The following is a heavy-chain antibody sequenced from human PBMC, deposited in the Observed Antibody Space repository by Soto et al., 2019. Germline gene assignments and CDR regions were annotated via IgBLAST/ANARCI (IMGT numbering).Heavy chain of an antibody. CDR1: GYTFTSYG. V-gene: IGHV1-18*04. D-gene: IGHD3-3*01. CDR2: ISAYNGNT. CDR3: ARSRPTHYDFWSGYYWPDAFDI. Sequence: ASVKVSCKASGYTFTSYGISWVRQAPGQGLEWMGWISAYNGNTNYAQKLQGRVTMTTDTSTSTAYMELRSLRSDDTAVYYCARSRPTHYDFWSGYYWPDAFDIWGQGTMVTVSS. J-gene: IGHJ3*02.